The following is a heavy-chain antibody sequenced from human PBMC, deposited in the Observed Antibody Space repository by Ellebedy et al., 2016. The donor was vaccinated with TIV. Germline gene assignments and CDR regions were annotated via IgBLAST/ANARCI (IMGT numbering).Heavy chain of an antibody. CDR2: INQDGSEK. CDR1: GFSFSTLW. V-gene: IGHV3-7*04. Sequence: GGSLRLSCAASGFSFSTLWMSWVRQAPGKGLEWVGNINQDGSEKNYVDSVKGRFTMSRDNAKNSLYLQMNSVRAEDTAVYYCARDAHDESSGYYSRDAFDIWGQGTMVTVSS. D-gene: IGHD3-22*01. CDR3: ARDAHDESSGYYSRDAFDI. J-gene: IGHJ3*02.